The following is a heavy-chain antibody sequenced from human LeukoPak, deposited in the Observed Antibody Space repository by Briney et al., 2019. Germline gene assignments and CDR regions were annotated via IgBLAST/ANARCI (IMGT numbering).Heavy chain of an antibody. V-gene: IGHV3-15*01. D-gene: IGHD2-2*03. CDR2: IKSKTDGGTT. CDR3: ATYGYGAYDM. CDR1: GFTFSNAW. J-gene: IGHJ3*02. Sequence: GGSLRLCCAASGFTFSNAWMSWVRQAPGKGLEWVGRIKSKTDGGTTDYAAPVKGRFTISRDDSKNTLYVEMNSLKTEDTAVYYCATYGYGAYDMWGQGTMVTVSS.